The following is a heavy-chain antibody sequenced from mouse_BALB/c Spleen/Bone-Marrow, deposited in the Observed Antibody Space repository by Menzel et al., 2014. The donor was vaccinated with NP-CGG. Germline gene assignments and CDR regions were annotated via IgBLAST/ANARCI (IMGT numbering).Heavy chain of an antibody. V-gene: IGHV14-3*02. CDR2: IDPANGNT. CDR1: GFNIXDTY. D-gene: IGHD2-14*01. J-gene: IGHJ2*01. Sequence: XLQQSGAELVKPGASVKLSCTASGFNIXDTYXHWVXQRPXXGLEWXXXIDPANGNTKYDPKFQGKATITADTSSNTAYLQLSSLTSEDTAVYYCARYRLGTYFDYWGQGTTLTVSS. CDR3: ARYRLGTYFDY.